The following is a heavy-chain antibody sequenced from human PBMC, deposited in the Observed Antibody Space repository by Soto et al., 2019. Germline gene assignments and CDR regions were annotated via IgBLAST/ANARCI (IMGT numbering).Heavy chain of an antibody. V-gene: IGHV3-23*01. Sequence: GGSLRLSCAASGFTFSTYALNWVRQAPGKGLEWVSAISGGGGSTYYADSVKGRVTISRDNSKNTLYLQMNSLRAEDTAVYYCAKVSLGALTFTDYYYYGLDVWGQGTTVTVSS. D-gene: IGHD1-26*01. J-gene: IGHJ6*02. CDR3: AKVSLGALTFTDYYYYGLDV. CDR2: ISGGGGST. CDR1: GFTFSTYA.